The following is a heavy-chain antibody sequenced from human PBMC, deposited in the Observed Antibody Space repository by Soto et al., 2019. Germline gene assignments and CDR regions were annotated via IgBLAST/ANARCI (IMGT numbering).Heavy chain of an antibody. Sequence: QVQLVESGGGVVQPGRSLRLSCAASGFTFSSYAMHWVRQAPGKGLGWVAVISYDGSNKYYADSVKGRFTISRDNSKNTLYLQMNSLRAEDTAVYYCASSITIRWFDPWGQGTLVTVSS. D-gene: IGHD3-10*01. CDR3: ASSITIRWFDP. J-gene: IGHJ5*02. V-gene: IGHV3-30-3*01. CDR1: GFTFSSYA. CDR2: ISYDGSNK.